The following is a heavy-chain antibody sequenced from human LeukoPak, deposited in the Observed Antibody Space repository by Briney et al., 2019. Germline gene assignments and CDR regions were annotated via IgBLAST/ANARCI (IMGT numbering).Heavy chain of an antibody. CDR2: ISATGDTT. V-gene: IGHV3-23*01. D-gene: IGHD1-26*01. CDR3: AKDREIYSGSYYYFDY. Sequence: PGGSLRLSCAASGFTFTTYAMNWVRQAPGKGLEWVSAISATGDTTSYAGSVKGRFIISRDNSKNTLYLQMSSLRAEDTAVYYCAKDREIYSGSYYYFDYWGQGTLVTVSS. J-gene: IGHJ4*02. CDR1: GFTFTTYA.